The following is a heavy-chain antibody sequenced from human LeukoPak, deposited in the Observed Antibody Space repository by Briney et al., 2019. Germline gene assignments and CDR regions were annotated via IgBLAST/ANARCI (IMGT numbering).Heavy chain of an antibody. Sequence: GESLRLSCAASGFTFSGYGMHWVRQAPGKGLEWVAFIRYDGSSNYYVGSVKGRFTISRDNSKNTLYLQMNSLRAEDTAVYYCAKDSRYCSGGSCPQSLDWYFDLWGRGTLVTVST. CDR3: AKDSRYCSGGSCPQSLDWYFDL. J-gene: IGHJ2*01. V-gene: IGHV3-30*02. D-gene: IGHD2-15*01. CDR2: IRYDGSSN. CDR1: GFTFSGYG.